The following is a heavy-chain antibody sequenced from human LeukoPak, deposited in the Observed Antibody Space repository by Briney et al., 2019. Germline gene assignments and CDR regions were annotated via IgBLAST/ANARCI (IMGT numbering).Heavy chain of an antibody. D-gene: IGHD2-2*01. J-gene: IGHJ4*02. CDR1: GGTFSSYA. CDR2: IIPIFGTA. Sequence: SVKVSCKASGGTFSSYAISWVRQAPGQGLEWMGVIIPIFGTANYVQKFQGRVTITADESTSTAYMELSSLRSEDTAVYYCATHPDIVVVPAAGVFDYWGQGTLVTVSS. CDR3: ATHPDIVVVPAAGVFDY. V-gene: IGHV1-69*13.